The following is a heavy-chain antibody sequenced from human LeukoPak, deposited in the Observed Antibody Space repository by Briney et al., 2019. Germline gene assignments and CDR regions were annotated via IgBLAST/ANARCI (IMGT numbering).Heavy chain of an antibody. CDR1: GYTFSNYG. V-gene: IGHV1-18*01. J-gene: IGHJ4*02. CDR3: ARDRSSSDY. Sequence: GASVKVSCKASGYTFSNYGISWVRQAPGQGLEWMGWSSAYKGNTNYAQKFQGRVTMTTDTSTNTAYMDLRSLTSDDTAVYYCARDRSSSDYWGQGTLVTVSS. CDR2: SSAYKGNT.